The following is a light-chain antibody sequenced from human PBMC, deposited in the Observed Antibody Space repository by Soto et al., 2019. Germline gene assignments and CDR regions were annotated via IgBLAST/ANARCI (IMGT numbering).Light chain of an antibody. V-gene: IGKV3-15*01. CDR1: QSVRDN. CDR2: GAS. CDR3: QQYNDWPLT. J-gene: IGKJ4*01. Sequence: EIVMTQSPATLSVSPGERATLSCRAFQSVRDNLAWYQQKPGQAPRLLLYGASTRATGIPARFSGSGSATEFNLTISSLQSEDFAVYYCQQYNDWPLTFGGGTKVEIK.